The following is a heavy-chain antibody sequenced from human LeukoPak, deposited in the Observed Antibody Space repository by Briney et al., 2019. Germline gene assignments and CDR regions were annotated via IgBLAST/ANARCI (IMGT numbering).Heavy chain of an antibody. CDR2: LIPIFGTA. Sequence: ASVKVSCKASGGTFSSYAISWVRQAPGQGLEWMGGLIPIFGTANYAQKFQGRVTITADESTSTAYMELSSLRSEDTAVYYCARDPGYYDSSGYYRDYWGQGTLVTVSS. CDR1: GGTFSSYA. J-gene: IGHJ4*02. V-gene: IGHV1-69*13. CDR3: ARDPGYYDSSGYYRDY. D-gene: IGHD3-22*01.